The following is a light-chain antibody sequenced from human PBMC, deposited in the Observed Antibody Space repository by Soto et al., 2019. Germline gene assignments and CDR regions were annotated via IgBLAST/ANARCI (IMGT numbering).Light chain of an antibody. J-gene: IGKJ2*01. CDR1: HTFSSV. V-gene: IGKV1-39*01. CDR3: LQSYSSPFT. CDR2: GAS. Sequence: DIQMTQSPSSLSASVGDTVTITCRASHTFSSVLNWYQQRPGKAPKLLISGASTLRSGVPSRFSGSGSGTKFTLTINGLQLEDFSTYYCLQSYSSPFTFGQGPKL.